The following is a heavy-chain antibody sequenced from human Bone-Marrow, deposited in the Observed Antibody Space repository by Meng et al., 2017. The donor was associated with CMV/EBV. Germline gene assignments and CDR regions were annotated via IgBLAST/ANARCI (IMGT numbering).Heavy chain of an antibody. J-gene: IGHJ6*02. D-gene: IGHD1-1*01. CDR2: ISYDGSNK. CDR3: ARVGTPYYGMEV. CDR1: GFTFSSYW. Sequence: GESLKISCAASGFTFSSYWMHWVRQAPGKGLEWVAVISYDGSNKYYADSVKGRFTISRDNSKNTLYLQMNSLRAEDTAVYYCARVGTPYYGMEVWGQGTTVTVSS. V-gene: IGHV3-30-3*01.